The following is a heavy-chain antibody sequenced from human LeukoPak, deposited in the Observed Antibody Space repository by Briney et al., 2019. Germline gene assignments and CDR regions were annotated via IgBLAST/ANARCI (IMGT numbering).Heavy chain of an antibody. V-gene: IGHV3-73*01. CDR3: ASQAGYSSSWET. Sequence: GGSLRLSRAASGLIFSGSAMHWVRQAPGKGLEWVGRMRSKANNYATGYATSVIGRFTISRDDSKNTRYLEMNSLKIEDTAVYFCASQAGYSSSWETWGQGTLVTVSS. J-gene: IGHJ5*02. CDR2: MRSKANNYAT. CDR1: GLIFSGSA. D-gene: IGHD6-13*01.